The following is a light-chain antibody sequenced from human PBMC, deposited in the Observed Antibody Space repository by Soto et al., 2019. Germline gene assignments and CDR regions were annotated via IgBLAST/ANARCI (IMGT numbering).Light chain of an antibody. Sequence: AVLTQSPLSLPVTLGQSASIACESSQSLMYRDGNTYLNWFHQRPGQSPRRLIYKVYNRDSGVPHRFSGSGSGTDFTLEISGVEAEDVGVYYCMQATHWPYTFGQGTKVEIK. CDR1: QSLMYRDGNTY. CDR2: KVY. V-gene: IGKV2-30*01. J-gene: IGKJ2*01. CDR3: MQATHWPYT.